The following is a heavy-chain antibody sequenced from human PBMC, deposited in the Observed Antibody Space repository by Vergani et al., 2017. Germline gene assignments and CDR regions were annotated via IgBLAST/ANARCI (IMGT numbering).Heavy chain of an antibody. Sequence: EVQLLESGGGLVQPGGSLRLSCAASGFTFSSYAMSWVRQAPGKGLEWVSAISGSGCSTYYADYVKGRFTIYRYNSKNTLYLQMNSLIAEDTAVYYCAKGPSPWYDSSCYPDYWGQGTLVTVSS. V-gene: IGHV3-23*01. J-gene: IGHJ4*02. CDR1: GFTFSSYA. CDR3: AKGPSPWYDSSCYPDY. D-gene: IGHD3-22*01. CDR2: ISGSGCST.